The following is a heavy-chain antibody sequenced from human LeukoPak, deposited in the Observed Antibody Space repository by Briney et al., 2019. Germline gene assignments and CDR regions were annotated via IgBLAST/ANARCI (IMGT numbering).Heavy chain of an antibody. CDR3: AKENRKITMVRGVPNWFDP. Sequence: PGRSLRLSCAASGFTFSSYAMHWVRQAPGKGLEWVAVISYDGSNKYYADSVKGRFTISRDNSKNTLYLQMNSLRAEDTAVYYCAKENRKITMVRGVPNWFDPWGQGTLVTVSS. CDR2: ISYDGSNK. CDR1: GFTFSSYA. J-gene: IGHJ5*02. V-gene: IGHV3-30*04. D-gene: IGHD3-10*01.